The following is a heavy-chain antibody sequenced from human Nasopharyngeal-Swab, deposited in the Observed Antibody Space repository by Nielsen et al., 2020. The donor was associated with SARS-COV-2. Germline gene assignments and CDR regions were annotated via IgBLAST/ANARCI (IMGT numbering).Heavy chain of an antibody. CDR1: GFTFSDYF. CDR3: ATYSLSGSYYAY. CDR2: ISSTGTNT. Sequence: GGSLRLSCAASGFTFSDYFMTWIRQAPGKGLEWLSYISSTGTNTNYADSVRGRFTISRDNAKSSLYLQLTSLRAEDTAVYYCATYSLSGSYYAYWGRGTLVTVSS. V-gene: IGHV3-11*03. J-gene: IGHJ4*02. D-gene: IGHD3-10*01.